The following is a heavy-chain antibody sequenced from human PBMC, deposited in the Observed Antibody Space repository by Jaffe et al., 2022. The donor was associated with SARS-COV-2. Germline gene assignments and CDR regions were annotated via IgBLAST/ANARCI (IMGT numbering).Heavy chain of an antibody. D-gene: IGHD3-10*01. V-gene: IGHV4-39*01. J-gene: IGHJ5*02. CDR3: ARHSGPYYGSGSYGWFDP. Sequence: QLQLQESGPGLVKPSETLSLTCTVSGGSISSSSYYWGWIRQPPGKGLEWIGSIYYSGSTYYNPSLKSRVTISVDTSKNQFSLKLSSVTAADTAVYYCARHSGPYYGSGSYGWFDPWGQGTLVTVSS. CDR1: GGSISSSSYY. CDR2: IYYSGST.